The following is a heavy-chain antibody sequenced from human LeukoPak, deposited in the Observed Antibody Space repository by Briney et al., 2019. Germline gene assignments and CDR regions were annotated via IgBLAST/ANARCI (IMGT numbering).Heavy chain of an antibody. CDR3: ARDTLPAAIVWFDP. V-gene: IGHV1-2*02. Sequence: GASVKVSCKASGYTFTGYYMHWVRQAPGQGLEWMGWINPNSGGTNYAQKFRGRVTMTRDTSISTAYMELSRLRSDDTAVYYCARDTLPAAIVWFDPWGQGTLVTVSS. CDR2: INPNSGGT. J-gene: IGHJ5*02. CDR1: GYTFTGYY. D-gene: IGHD2-2*01.